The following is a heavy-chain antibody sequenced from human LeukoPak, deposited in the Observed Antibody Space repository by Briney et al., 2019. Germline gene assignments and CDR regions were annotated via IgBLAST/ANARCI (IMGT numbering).Heavy chain of an antibody. Sequence: TGGSLRLSCAASGFTFSNAWMSWVRQAPGKGLEWVGRIKSNADGGTTDYAAPVKGRFIILRDDSENTLYLQMNSLKTEDTAVYYCSTADGYFAHWGQGTLV. CDR1: GFTFSNAW. CDR3: STADGYFAH. J-gene: IGHJ4*02. CDR2: IKSNADGGTT. V-gene: IGHV3-15*01.